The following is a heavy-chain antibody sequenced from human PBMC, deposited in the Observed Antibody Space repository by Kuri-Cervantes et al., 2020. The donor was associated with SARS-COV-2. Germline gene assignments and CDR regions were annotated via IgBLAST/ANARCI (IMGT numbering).Heavy chain of an antibody. V-gene: IGHV4-38-2*01. D-gene: IGHD5-24*01. CDR3: ASVKSIDYYYYMDV. CDR1: GYSISSGYY. Sequence: GSLRPSCAVSGYSISSGYYGGWIRQPPGKGLECRGSIYHSGSTYYNPSLKSRVTISVVTSKNQFALELSSVTAADRAVYYCASVKSIDYYYYMDVWGKGTTVTVSS. J-gene: IGHJ6*03. CDR2: IYHSGST.